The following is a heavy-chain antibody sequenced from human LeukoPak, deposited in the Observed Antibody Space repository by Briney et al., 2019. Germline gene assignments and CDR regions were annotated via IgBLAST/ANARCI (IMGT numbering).Heavy chain of an antibody. CDR1: RFTFSSYS. CDR3: ARGHFGVVLDY. V-gene: IGHV3-21*01. J-gene: IGHJ4*02. CDR2: IRGDSTET. D-gene: IGHD3-3*01. Sequence: GGSLRLSCEGSRFTFSSYSMIWVRQAPGKGLEWVSSIRGDSTETRHADSLMGRFTISRDNAKKSLYLQMNSLRAEDTAVYYCARGHFGVVLDYWGQGTLVTVSS.